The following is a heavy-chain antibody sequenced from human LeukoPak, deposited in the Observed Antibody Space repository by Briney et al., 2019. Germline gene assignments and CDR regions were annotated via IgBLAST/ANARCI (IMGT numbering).Heavy chain of an antibody. CDR3: ARQYYYGSGSYSPFDY. V-gene: IGHV3-48*03. CDR1: GFTFSSYE. D-gene: IGHD3-10*01. CDR2: ISSSGSTI. J-gene: IGHJ4*02. Sequence: GGSLRLSFAASGFTFSSYEMNWVRQAPGKGLEWVSYISSSGSTIYYADSVKGRFTISRDNAKNSLYLQMNSLRAEDTAVYYCARQYYYGSGSYSPFDYWGQGTLVTVSS.